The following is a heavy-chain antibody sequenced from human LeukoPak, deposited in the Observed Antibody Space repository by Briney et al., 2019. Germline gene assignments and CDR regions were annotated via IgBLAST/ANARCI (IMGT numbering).Heavy chain of an antibody. J-gene: IGHJ5*02. V-gene: IGHV4-30-4*07. CDR1: GGSISSGGYS. D-gene: IGHD2-2*01. CDR3: ARSRYCSSTNCNWFDP. Sequence: PSETLSLTCAVSGGSISSGGYSWSWIRQPPGKGLEWIGYIYYSGSTYYSSSLKSRVTISVDTSKNQFSLKLSSVTAADTAVYYCARSRYCSSTNCNWFDPWGQGTLVTVSS. CDR2: IYYSGST.